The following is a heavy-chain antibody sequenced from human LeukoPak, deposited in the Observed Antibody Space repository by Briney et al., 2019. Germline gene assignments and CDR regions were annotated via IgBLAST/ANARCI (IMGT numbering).Heavy chain of an antibody. CDR1: GGSISSGGYY. V-gene: IGHV4-31*03. D-gene: IGHD2-8*02. CDR2: IYYSGST. J-gene: IGHJ6*02. Sequence: PSETLSLTCTVSGGSISSGGYYWSWIRQHPGKGLEWIGYIYYSGSTYYNPSLKSRVTISVDTSKNQFSLKLSSVAAADTAVYYCTTGTYYYYGMDVWGQGTTVTVSS. CDR3: TTGTYYYYGMDV.